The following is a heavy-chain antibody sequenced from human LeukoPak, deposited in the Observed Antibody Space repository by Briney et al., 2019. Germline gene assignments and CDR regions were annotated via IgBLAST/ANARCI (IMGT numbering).Heavy chain of an antibody. J-gene: IGHJ4*02. CDR3: ARSHGGYPGSDY. D-gene: IGHD2-15*01. CDR2: TIPIFGTA. CDR1: GGTFSSYA. Sequence: SVKVSCKASGGTFSSYAISWVRQAPGQGLEWMGGTIPIFGTANYAQKFQGRVTITADESTSTAYMELSSLRSEDTAVYYCARSHGGYPGSDYWGQGTLVTVSS. V-gene: IGHV1-69*01.